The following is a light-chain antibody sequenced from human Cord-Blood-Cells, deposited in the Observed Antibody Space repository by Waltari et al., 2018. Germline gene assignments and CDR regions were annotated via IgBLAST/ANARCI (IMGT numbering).Light chain of an antibody. CDR2: WAS. V-gene: IGKV4-1*01. J-gene: IGKJ1*01. CDR3: QQYYSTPPWT. Sequence: DIVMTQSPDSLAVSLGERATINCKSSQSVLYSSNNKNYLAWYQQKPGQPPKLLIYWASTRESGVPDRFSGGGSGTDVTLTISSLQAEDVAVYYCQQYYSTPPWTFGQGTKVEIK. CDR1: QSVLYSSNNKNY.